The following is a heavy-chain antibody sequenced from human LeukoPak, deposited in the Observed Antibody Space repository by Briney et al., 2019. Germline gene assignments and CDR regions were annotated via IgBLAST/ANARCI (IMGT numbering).Heavy chain of an antibody. CDR1: GYTFISYA. CDR2: INAANGNT. V-gene: IGHV1-3*01. J-gene: IGHJ5*02. CDR3: AREGMWDCSSSTCYRWFDP. Sequence: ASVKVSCKASGYTFISYALHWVRQAPGQGLEWMGWINAANGNTKYSQNFQGRVTITRDTSATTAYMELSGLRSEDTAVYYCAREGMWDCSSSTCYRWFDPWGQGTLVTVSS. D-gene: IGHD2-2*02.